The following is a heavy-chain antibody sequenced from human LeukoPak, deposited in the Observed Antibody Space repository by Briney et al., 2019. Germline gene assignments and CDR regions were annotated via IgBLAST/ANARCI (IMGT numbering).Heavy chain of an antibody. CDR1: GGSFSGYY. J-gene: IGHJ5*02. V-gene: IGHV4-34*01. CDR2: INHSGST. D-gene: IGHD2-2*01. Sequence: SETLSLTCAVYGGSFSGYYWSWIRQPPGKGLEWIGEINHSGSTNYNPSLKSRVTTSVDTSKNQFSLKLSSVTAADTAVYYCVRGGYDLDPWGQGTLVTVSS. CDR3: VRGGYDLDP.